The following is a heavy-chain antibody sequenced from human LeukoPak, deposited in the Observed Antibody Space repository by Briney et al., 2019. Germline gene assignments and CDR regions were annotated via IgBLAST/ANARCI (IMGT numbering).Heavy chain of an antibody. CDR2: ISYDGSNK. V-gene: IGHV3-30*04. J-gene: IGHJ5*01. CDR3: AKLSLTNIMIRGNWFDS. D-gene: IGHD3-16*01. CDR1: GFTFSSYA. Sequence: GRSLRLSCAASGFTFSSYAMHWVRQAPGKGLEWVAVISYDGSNKYYADSVKGRFTISRDNSKNTLYLQMNSLRAADTAVYYCAKLSLTNIMIRGNWFDSWGQGTLVTVSS.